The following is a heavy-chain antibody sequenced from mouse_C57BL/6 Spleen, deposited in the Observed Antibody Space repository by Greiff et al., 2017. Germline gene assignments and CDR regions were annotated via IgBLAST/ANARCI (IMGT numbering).Heavy chain of an antibody. CDR3: ARTASSLYYFDY. J-gene: IGHJ2*01. Sequence: QVQLQQPGAELVKPGASVKMSCKASGYTFTSYWITWVKQRPGQGLEWIGDIYPGSGSTNYNQKFKGKATLTVDTSSSTAYMQLSSLTSGDSAVYYCARTASSLYYFDYWGQGTTLTVSS. CDR2: IYPGSGST. CDR1: GYTFTSYW. D-gene: IGHD1-1*01. V-gene: IGHV1-55*01.